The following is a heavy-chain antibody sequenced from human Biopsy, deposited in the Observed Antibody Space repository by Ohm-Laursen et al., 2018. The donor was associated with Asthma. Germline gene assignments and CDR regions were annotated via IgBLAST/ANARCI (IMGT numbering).Heavy chain of an antibody. Sequence: SLRLSCVASGFTFSNYGMHWVRQAPGKGLEWVAVIWDDGRNIYYADSVKGRFTISRDNSKDTLFLQMNSLRAEDTAVYYCARKAFATYGVFDYWGQGTLVTVSS. CDR3: ARKAFATYGVFDY. V-gene: IGHV3-33*01. D-gene: IGHD3-10*01. CDR1: GFTFSNYG. J-gene: IGHJ4*02. CDR2: IWDDGRNI.